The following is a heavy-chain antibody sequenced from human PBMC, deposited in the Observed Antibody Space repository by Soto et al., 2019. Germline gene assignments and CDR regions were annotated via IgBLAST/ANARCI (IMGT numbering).Heavy chain of an antibody. D-gene: IGHD3-22*01. V-gene: IGHV4-61*01. Sequence: SETLSLTCTVSGDSVISRSYYWTWIRQPPGKGLEWIGYIYRSGDTNYNPSLKNRITLSLDTSKNQFSLNLNSVTAADTAVYYCARVWDQGSGYYGFDYWGQGTLVTVSS. CDR2: IYRSGDT. J-gene: IGHJ4*02. CDR1: GDSVISRSYY. CDR3: ARVWDQGSGYYGFDY.